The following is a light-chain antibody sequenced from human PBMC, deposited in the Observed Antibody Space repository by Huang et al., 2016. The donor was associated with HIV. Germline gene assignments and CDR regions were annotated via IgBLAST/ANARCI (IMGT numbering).Light chain of an antibody. J-gene: IGKJ4*01. CDR2: TAS. CDR3: QQYYSAPL. CDR1: QPISNS. V-gene: IGKV1-NL1*01. Sequence: DIQMTQSPSSLSASVGDRVTITCRASQPISNSLAWYQQKPGKAPKLLLYTASRLESVVPSRFSGSGSGTDYTLTISSLQPEDFATYFCQQYYSAPLFGGGTKVEI.